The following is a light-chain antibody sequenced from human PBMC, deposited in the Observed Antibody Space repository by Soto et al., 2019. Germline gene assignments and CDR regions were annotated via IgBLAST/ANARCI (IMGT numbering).Light chain of an antibody. CDR1: QSVSSN. V-gene: IGKV3-15*01. CDR3: QQYNDWPLT. CDR2: CAF. J-gene: IGKJ1*01. Sequence: EIVMTQSPVTLSVSPGERVTLSCRASQSVSSNLAWYQQKPCQAPSLLIFCAFTRATGIPARFSCTGSGTAFTITISSLQSEDFALYYCQQYNDWPLTFGQGTKVDIK.